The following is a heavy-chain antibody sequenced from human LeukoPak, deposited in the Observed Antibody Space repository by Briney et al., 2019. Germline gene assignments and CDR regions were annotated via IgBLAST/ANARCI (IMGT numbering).Heavy chain of an antibody. Sequence: PGRSLRLSCAASGFTFSSYGMHWVRQAPGKGLEWVAVISYDGSNKYYADSVKGRFTISRDNSKNTLYLQMNSLRAEDTAVYYCAKDSLRGVMGYVYGMDVWGQGTTVTVSS. J-gene: IGHJ6*02. D-gene: IGHD3-10*01. CDR2: ISYDGSNK. CDR3: AKDSLRGVMGYVYGMDV. CDR1: GFTFSSYG. V-gene: IGHV3-30*18.